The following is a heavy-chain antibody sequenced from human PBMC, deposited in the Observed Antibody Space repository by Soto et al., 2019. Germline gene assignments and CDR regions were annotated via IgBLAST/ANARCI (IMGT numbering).Heavy chain of an antibody. V-gene: IGHV3-30-3*01. CDR2: ISFEGNDK. CDR1: GFSFSSYA. Sequence: GGSLRLSCAASGFSFSSYAMHWVRQAPGKGLEWVAVISFEGNDKYYADSVKGRFTISRDENENTLYLQMNSLRPEDTAVYYCARDRYLDSYAFDSWGQGTLVTVSS. D-gene: IGHD3-9*01. CDR3: ARDRYLDSYAFDS. J-gene: IGHJ4*02.